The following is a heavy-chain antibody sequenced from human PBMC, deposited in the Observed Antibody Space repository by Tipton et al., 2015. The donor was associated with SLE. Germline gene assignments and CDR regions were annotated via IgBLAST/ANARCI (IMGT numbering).Heavy chain of an antibody. CDR1: GDSISSSSYY. J-gene: IGHJ2*01. V-gene: IGHV4-39*07. CDR3: ARGRWYFDL. CDR2: IYYSGST. Sequence: TLSLTCIVSGDSISSSSYYWGWIRQPPGKGLEWIGSIYYSGSTYYNPSLKSRVTISVDTSKNQFSLKLSSVTAADTAVYYCARGRWYFDLWGRGTLVTVSS.